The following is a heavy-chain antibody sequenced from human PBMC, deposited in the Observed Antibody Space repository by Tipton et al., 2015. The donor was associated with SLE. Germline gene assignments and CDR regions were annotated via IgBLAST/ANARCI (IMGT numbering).Heavy chain of an antibody. D-gene: IGHD3-22*01. V-gene: IGHV4-59*01. J-gene: IGHJ2*01. CDR3: AKDRSMIVKGYFDL. CDR1: GGSISSYY. Sequence: TLSLTCTASGGSISSYYWSWIRQPPGKGLEWIGYIYYSGSTNYNPSLKSRVTISVDTSKKQFSLKLSSVTAADTAVYYCAKDRSMIVKGYFDLWGRGTLVTVSS. CDR2: IYYSGST.